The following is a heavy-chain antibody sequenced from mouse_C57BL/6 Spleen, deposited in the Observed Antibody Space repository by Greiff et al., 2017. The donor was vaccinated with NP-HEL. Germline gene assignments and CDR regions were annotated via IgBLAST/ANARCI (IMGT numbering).Heavy chain of an antibody. V-gene: IGHV1-64*01. CDR1: GYTFTSYW. CDR2: IHPNSGST. CDR3: ARMFTTSPYFDV. J-gene: IGHJ1*03. D-gene: IGHD2-3*01. Sequence: VQLQQPGAELVKPGASVKLSCKASGYTFTSYWMHWVKQRPGQGLEWIGMIHPNSGSTNYNEKFKSKATLTVDKSSSTAYMQLSSLTSEDSAVYYCARMFTTSPYFDVWGTGTTVTVSS.